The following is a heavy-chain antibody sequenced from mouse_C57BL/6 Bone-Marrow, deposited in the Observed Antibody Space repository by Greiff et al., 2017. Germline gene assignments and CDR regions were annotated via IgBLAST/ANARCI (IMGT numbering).Heavy chain of an antibody. Sequence: EVQLVESGGGLVKPGGSLKLSCAASGFTFSSYAMSWVRQTPEKRLEWVATISDGGSYTYYPDNVKGRFTISRDNAKNNLYLQMSHLKSEDTAMYYCARDERARRMSAMDYWGQGTSVTVSS. CDR3: ARDERARRMSAMDY. D-gene: IGHD2-10*02. V-gene: IGHV5-4*01. CDR2: ISDGGSYT. J-gene: IGHJ4*01. CDR1: GFTFSSYA.